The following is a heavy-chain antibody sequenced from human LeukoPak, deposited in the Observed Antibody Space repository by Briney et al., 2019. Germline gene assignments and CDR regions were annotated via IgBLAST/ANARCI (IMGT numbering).Heavy chain of an antibody. CDR2: IYYSGST. D-gene: IGHD4-17*01. Sequence: PSETLSLTCTVSGGSISSSSYYWGWIRQPPGKGLEWIGSIYYSGSTYYNPSLKSRVTISVDTSKNQFSLKLSSVTAADTAVYYCARHRRPRFDYGDYRDYYYYMDVWGKGTTVTISS. CDR1: GGSISSSSYY. CDR3: ARHRRPRFDYGDYRDYYYYMDV. J-gene: IGHJ6*03. V-gene: IGHV4-39*01.